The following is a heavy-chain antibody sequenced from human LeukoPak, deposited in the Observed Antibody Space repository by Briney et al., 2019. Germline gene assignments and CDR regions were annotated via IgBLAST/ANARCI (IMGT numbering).Heavy chain of an antibody. V-gene: IGHV3-21*01. CDR2: ISSTSIYI. CDR3: AREKGYSYGYDYYYMDV. J-gene: IGHJ6*03. CDR1: ASDLRTSW. D-gene: IGHD5-18*01. Sequence: GGSLRLSCASSASDLRTSWMHWVRQAPGKGLEWVSSISSTSIYIYYAASVKGRFTISRDNAKNSLYLQMNSLRAEDTAVYYCAREKGYSYGYDYYYMDVWGKGTTVTVSS.